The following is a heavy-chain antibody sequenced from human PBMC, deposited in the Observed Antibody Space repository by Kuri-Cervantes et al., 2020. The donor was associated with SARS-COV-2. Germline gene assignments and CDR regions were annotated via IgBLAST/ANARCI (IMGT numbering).Heavy chain of an antibody. CDR3: AKGVTTWIVKYYFDY. D-gene: IGHD4-17*01. V-gene: IGHV3-23*01. Sequence: LSLTCAASGFTFSSYAMSWVRQAPGKGLEWVSAISGSGGSTYYADSVKVRFTISRDNSKNTLYLQMNSLRAEDTAVYYCAKGVTTWIVKYYFDYWGQGTLVTVSS. CDR2: ISGSGGST. J-gene: IGHJ4*02. CDR1: GFTFSSYA.